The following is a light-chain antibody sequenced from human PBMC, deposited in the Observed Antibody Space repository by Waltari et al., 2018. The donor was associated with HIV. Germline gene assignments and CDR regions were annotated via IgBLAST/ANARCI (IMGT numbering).Light chain of an antibody. J-gene: IGLJ2*01. CDR2: EVT. CDR3: SSYAGSKNLVV. V-gene: IGLV2-8*01. Sequence: QSALTQPPSASGSPGQSVTISCTGTRSDVGGYNYVSWYQQHPGKAPKLMIYEVTKRPAVCPDRFSGSMSGNTASLTVSGLQAEDEADYFCSSYAGSKNLVVFGGGTKLTVL. CDR1: RSDVGGYNY.